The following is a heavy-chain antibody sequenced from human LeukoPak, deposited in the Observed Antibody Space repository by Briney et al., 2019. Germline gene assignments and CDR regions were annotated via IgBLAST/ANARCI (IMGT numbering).Heavy chain of an antibody. CDR1: GFTFSSYA. Sequence: GGSLRLSCAASGFTFSSYAMSWVRQAPGKGLEWVSAISGRGGSTYYADSVKGRFTISRDNSKNTLYLQMNSLRAEDTAVYYCAKDTIFGVVIILFDYWDQGTLVTVSS. CDR2: ISGRGGST. J-gene: IGHJ4*02. D-gene: IGHD3-3*01. CDR3: AKDTIFGVVIILFDY. V-gene: IGHV3-23*01.